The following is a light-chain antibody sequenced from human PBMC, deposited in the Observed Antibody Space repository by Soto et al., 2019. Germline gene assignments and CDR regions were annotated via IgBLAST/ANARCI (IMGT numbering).Light chain of an antibody. V-gene: IGKV4-1*01. CDR3: QQYFRPWT. J-gene: IGKJ1*01. CDR2: WAS. Sequence: DIVMTQSPDSLAVSLGERATINCKSTQIVIYISNNKNYLAWYQQKPGQPPKLLIYWASTRESGVPDRFSGSGSGTDFTLTIISLQAEDVAVYYCQQYFRPWTFGLGTKVEIK. CDR1: QIVIYISNNKNY.